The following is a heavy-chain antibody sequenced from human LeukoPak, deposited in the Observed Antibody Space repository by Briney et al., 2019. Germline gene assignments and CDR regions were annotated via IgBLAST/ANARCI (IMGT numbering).Heavy chain of an antibody. CDR1: GGSFSGYY. CDR3: ARTGPSHYYGSGTSRFDP. J-gene: IGHJ5*02. CDR2: INHSGST. Sequence: PSETLSLTCAAYGGSFSGYYLSWIRQPPGKGLEWIGEINHSGSTNYNPSLKSRVTISVDTSKNQFSLKLSSVTAADTAVSYCARTGPSHYYGSGTSRFDPWGQGTLVTVSS. V-gene: IGHV4-34*01. D-gene: IGHD3-10*01.